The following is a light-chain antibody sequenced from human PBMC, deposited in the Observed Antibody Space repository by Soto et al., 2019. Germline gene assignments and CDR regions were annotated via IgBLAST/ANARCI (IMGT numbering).Light chain of an antibody. CDR2: AAS. J-gene: IGKJ1*01. V-gene: IGKV1-39*01. Sequence: DIQITQSPSSLSASVGDRVTITCRASQSISSYLNWYQQKPGKAPKLLIYAASSLQSGVPSRFSGSGSGTDFTLTISSLQPEDFATYYCQQSYSTPRWTLGQGTKVDIK. CDR3: QQSYSTPRWT. CDR1: QSISSY.